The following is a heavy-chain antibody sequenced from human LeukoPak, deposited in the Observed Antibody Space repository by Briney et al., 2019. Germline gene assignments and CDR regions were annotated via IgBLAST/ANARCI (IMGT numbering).Heavy chain of an antibody. Sequence: GASVKVSCKASGGTFSSYAISWVRQAPGQGLEWMGGIIPIFGTANYAQKFQGRVTITADESTSTAYMELSSLRSEDTAVYYCARGDYQLLHFDYWGQGTLVTVSS. D-gene: IGHD2-2*01. J-gene: IGHJ4*02. CDR2: IIPIFGTA. CDR1: GGTFSSYA. V-gene: IGHV1-69*13. CDR3: ARGDYQLLHFDY.